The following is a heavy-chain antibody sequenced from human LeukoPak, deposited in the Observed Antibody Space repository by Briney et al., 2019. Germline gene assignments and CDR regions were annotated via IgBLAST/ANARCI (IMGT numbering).Heavy chain of an antibody. Sequence: PGGSLRLSCVASGFTFGKYWMSWVRQAPGKGLEWIGEIYHSGSTNYNPSLKSRVTISVDKSKNQFSLKLSSVTAADTAVYYCARVSSGATTVDYWGQGTLVTVSS. V-gene: IGHV4-4*02. CDR1: GFTFGKYW. D-gene: IGHD1-26*01. CDR2: IYHSGST. J-gene: IGHJ4*02. CDR3: ARVSSGATTVDY.